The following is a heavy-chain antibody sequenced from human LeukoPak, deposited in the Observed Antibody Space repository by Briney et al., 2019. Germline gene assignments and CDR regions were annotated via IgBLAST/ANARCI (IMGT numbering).Heavy chain of an antibody. CDR3: ARVFVVVVAATPYNWFDP. CDR2: IYYSGST. V-gene: IGHV4-39*01. J-gene: IGHJ5*02. CDR1: GGSISSSSYY. D-gene: IGHD2-15*01. Sequence: SETLSLTCTVSGGSISSSSYYWGWIRQPPGKGLEWIGSIYYSGSTYYNPSLKSRVTISVDTSKNQFSLKLSSVTAADTAVYYCARVFVVVVAATPYNWFDPWGQGTLVTVSS.